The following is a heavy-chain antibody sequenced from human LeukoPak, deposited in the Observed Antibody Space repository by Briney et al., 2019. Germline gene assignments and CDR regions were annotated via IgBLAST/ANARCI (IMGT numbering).Heavy chain of an antibody. CDR1: GGSISSYY. D-gene: IGHD3-3*01. CDR3: ARGPKYYDFWSGYSVTLDY. V-gene: IGHV4-4*07. CDR2: IYTSGST. Sequence: PSETLSLTCTVSGGSISSYYWSWIRQPAGKGLEWIGRIYTSGSTNYNPSLKSRVTMSVDTSKNQFSLKLSSVPAADTAVYYCARGPKYYDFWSGYSVTLDYWGQGTLVTVSS. J-gene: IGHJ4*02.